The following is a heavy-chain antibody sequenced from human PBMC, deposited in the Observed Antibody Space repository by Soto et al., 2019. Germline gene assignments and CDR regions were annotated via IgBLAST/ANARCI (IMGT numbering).Heavy chain of an antibody. Sequence: GSLGLACATSGRTFSNYAMSWVRQAPGGGLEWVSSMSGSSSTTYYADSVRGRFIISRDRSKNTLYLQMSSLRAEDTALYYCAKNQERELPRVIDFWGQGTLVTVYS. CDR3: AKNQERELPRVIDF. CDR2: MSGSSSTT. D-gene: IGHD1-7*01. CDR1: GRTFSNYA. J-gene: IGHJ4*02. V-gene: IGHV3-23*01.